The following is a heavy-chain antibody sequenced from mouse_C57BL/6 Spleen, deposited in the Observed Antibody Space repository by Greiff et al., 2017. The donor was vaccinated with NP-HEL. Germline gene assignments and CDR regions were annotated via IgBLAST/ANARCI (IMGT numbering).Heavy chain of an antibody. CDR2: IDPETGGT. D-gene: IGHD2-12*01. J-gene: IGHJ2*01. Sequence: VQLQQSGAELVRPGASVTLSCKASGYTFTDYEMHWVKQTPVHGLEWIGAIDPETGGTAYNQKFKGKAILTADKSSSTAYMELRSLTSEDSAVYYCTRSGSNDEDYWGQGTTLTVSS. CDR3: TRSGSNDEDY. CDR1: GYTFTDYE. V-gene: IGHV1-15*01.